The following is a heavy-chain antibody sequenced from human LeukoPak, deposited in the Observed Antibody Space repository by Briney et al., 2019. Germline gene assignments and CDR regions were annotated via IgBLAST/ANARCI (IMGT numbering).Heavy chain of an antibody. CDR2: IYYSGST. J-gene: IGHJ3*02. Sequence: SETLSLTCTVSGGSISSSSYYWGWIRQPPGKGLEWIGSIYYSGSTYYNPSLKSRVTISVDTSKNQFSLKLSSVTAADTAVYYCARAPTSNTAMVDDAFDIWGQGTMVTVSS. CDR3: ARAPTSNTAMVDDAFDI. CDR1: GGSISSSSYY. V-gene: IGHV4-39*07. D-gene: IGHD5-18*01.